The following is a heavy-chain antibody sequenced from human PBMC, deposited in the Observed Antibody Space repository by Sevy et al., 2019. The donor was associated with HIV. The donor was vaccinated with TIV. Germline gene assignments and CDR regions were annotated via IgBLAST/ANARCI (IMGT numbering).Heavy chain of an antibody. CDR1: EFTFSSYS. D-gene: IGHD5-12*01. V-gene: IGHV3-48*02. CDR2: ISSSSSTI. J-gene: IGHJ3*02. CDR3: ARDGGRDGYNTDAFDI. Sequence: GGSLRLSCAASEFTFSSYSKNWVRQAPGKGLEWVSYISSSSSTIYYADSVKGRFTISRDNAKNSLYLQMNSLRDEDTAVYYCARDGGRDGYNTDAFDIWGQGTMVTVSS.